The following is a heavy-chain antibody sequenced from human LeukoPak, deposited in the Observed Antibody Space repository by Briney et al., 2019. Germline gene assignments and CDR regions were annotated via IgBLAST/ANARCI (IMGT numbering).Heavy chain of an antibody. CDR2: SSSSSSYI. Sequence: GGSLRLSCAASGFTFSSYSMNWVRQAPGKGLEWVSSSSSSSSYIYYADSVKGRFTISRDNAKNSLYLQMNSLRAEDTAVYYCARVQGGLRFLEWLLSPLGMDVWGQGTTVTVSS. J-gene: IGHJ6*02. CDR3: ARVQGGLRFLEWLLSPLGMDV. CDR1: GFTFSSYS. D-gene: IGHD3-3*01. V-gene: IGHV3-21*01.